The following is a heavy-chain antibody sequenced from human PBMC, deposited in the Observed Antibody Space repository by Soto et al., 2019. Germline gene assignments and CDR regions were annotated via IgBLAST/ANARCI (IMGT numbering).Heavy chain of an antibody. D-gene: IGHD2-15*01. Sequence: GGSLILSCAASGFTFSSYAMSWVRQAPGKGLEWVAVISYDGSNKYYADSVKGRFTISRDNSKNTLYLQMNSLRAEDTAVYYCAREIDIVVVVAATGGVDYWGQGTLVTVSS. J-gene: IGHJ4*02. V-gene: IGHV3-30*19. CDR1: GFTFSSYA. CDR2: ISYDGSNK. CDR3: AREIDIVVVVAATGGVDY.